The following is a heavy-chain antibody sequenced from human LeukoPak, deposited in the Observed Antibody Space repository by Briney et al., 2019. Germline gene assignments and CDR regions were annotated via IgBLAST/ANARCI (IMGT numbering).Heavy chain of an antibody. Sequence: GGSLRLSCAASGFTFSSYSMNWVRQAPGKGLEWVSYISSSSSTIYYADSVKGRFTISRDNAKNSLYLQMNSLRAEDTAVYYCAKDGATMVRGGDYWGQGTLVTVSS. D-gene: IGHD3-10*01. V-gene: IGHV3-48*01. CDR2: ISSSSSTI. CDR3: AKDGATMVRGGDY. CDR1: GFTFSSYS. J-gene: IGHJ4*02.